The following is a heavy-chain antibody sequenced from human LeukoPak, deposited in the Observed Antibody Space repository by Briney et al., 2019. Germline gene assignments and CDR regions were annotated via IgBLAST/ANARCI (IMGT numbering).Heavy chain of an antibody. CDR3: AIGATAHFDY. CDR1: GDSVASNSAA. D-gene: IGHD6-25*01. J-gene: IGHJ4*02. Sequence: SQTLSLTCAIAGDSVASNSAAWNWIRQSPSRGLEWLGRTNYRSKWYTDYGVSVKSRITINSDTSKTQFSLQLNSVTPEDTAVYYCAIGATAHFDYWGQGTLVTVSS. CDR2: TNYRSKWYT. V-gene: IGHV6-1*01.